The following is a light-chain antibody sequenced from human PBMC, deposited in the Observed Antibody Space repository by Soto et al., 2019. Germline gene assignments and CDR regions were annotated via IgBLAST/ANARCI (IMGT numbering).Light chain of an antibody. J-gene: IGKJ5*01. Sequence: AIQLTQSPSSLSASVGDRVTITCRASQGISSALAWYQQKPGKAPKLLIYDASSLESGAPSRFSGSGSGTDFTLTISSLQPEDFATYYCQQFNSYPHGITFGQGTRLEIK. CDR3: QQFNSYPHGIT. CDR2: DAS. CDR1: QGISSA. V-gene: IGKV1-13*02.